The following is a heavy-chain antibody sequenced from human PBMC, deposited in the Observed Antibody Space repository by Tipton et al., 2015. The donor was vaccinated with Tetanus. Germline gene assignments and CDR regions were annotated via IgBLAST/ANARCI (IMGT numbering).Heavy chain of an antibody. Sequence: QSGAEVKKPGASVRVSCKTSGSNFIRHFVQWVRLAPGQGLQWVGWINPASGATNYAQSFQARIAMTRDTSIYTVYMELSGLRSDDTAVYYCARGMDYDSSGIDDFWGQGTLVTVSS. CDR1: GSNFIRHF. J-gene: IGHJ4*02. CDR2: INPASGAT. V-gene: IGHV1-2*02. D-gene: IGHD3-22*01. CDR3: ARGMDYDSSGIDDF.